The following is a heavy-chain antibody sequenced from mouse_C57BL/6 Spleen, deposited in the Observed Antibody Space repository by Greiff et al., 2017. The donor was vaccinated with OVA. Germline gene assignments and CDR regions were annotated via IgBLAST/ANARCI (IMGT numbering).Heavy chain of an antibody. CDR2: INPSTGGT. J-gene: IGHJ4*01. Sequence: EVQLQQSGPELVKPGASVKISCKASGYSFTGYYMNWVKQSPEKSLEWIGEINPSTGGTTYNQKFKAKATLTVDKSSSTAYMQLKSLTSEDSAVDNCARSGYYGSKDAMDYWGQGTTVTVSA. CDR1: GYSFTGYY. D-gene: IGHD1-1*01. CDR3: ARSGYYGSKDAMDY. V-gene: IGHV1-42*01.